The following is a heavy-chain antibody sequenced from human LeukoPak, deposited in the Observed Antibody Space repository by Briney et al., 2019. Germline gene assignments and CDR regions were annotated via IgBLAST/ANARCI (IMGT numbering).Heavy chain of an antibody. CDR2: IYTSGST. D-gene: IGHD2-2*01. CDR1: GGSISSYY. V-gene: IGHV4-4*07. CDR3: AKEDIVVVPAAMGGYYYYYMDV. Sequence: SETLSLTCTVSGGSISSYYWSWIRQPAGKGLEWIGRIYTSGSTNYNPSLKSRVTMSVDTSKNQFSLKLSSVTAAATAVYYCAKEDIVVVPAAMGGYYYYYMDVWGKGTTVTVSS. J-gene: IGHJ6*03.